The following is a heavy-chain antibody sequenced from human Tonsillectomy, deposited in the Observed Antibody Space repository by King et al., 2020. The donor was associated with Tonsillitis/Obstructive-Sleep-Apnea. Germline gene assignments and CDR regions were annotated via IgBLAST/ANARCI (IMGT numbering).Heavy chain of an antibody. CDR1: GFTFRGSA. J-gene: IGHJ2*01. D-gene: IGHD6-19*01. V-gene: IGHV3-49*04. CDR2: IRSKAYGGTT. CDR3: TRDISYSSGWSDWYFDL. Sequence: VQLVESGGGLVQPGRSLRLSCTASGFTFRGSAINWVRQASGKGLEWVSFIRSKAYGGTTEYAASVKGRFTISRDDSQSIAYLQMNSLTTEDTAVYYCTRDISYSSGWSDWYFDLWGRGTLVTVSS.